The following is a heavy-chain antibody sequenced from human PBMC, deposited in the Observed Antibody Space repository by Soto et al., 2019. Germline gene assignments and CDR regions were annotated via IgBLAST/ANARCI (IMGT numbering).Heavy chain of an antibody. J-gene: IGHJ4*02. Sequence: SETLSLTCTVSGGSISSSSYYWGWIRQPPGKGLEWIGSIYYSGSTYYNPSLKSRVTISVDTSKNQFSLKLSSVTAADTAVYYCARPRIAVAGLFDYWGQGTLVTVSS. CDR2: IYYSGST. D-gene: IGHD6-19*01. CDR1: GGSISSSSYY. V-gene: IGHV4-39*01. CDR3: ARPRIAVAGLFDY.